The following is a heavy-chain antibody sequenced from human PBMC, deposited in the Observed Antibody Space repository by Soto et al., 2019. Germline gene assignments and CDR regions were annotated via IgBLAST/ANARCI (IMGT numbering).Heavy chain of an antibody. CDR3: ARHERFWSGYYQFAP. J-gene: IGHJ5*02. D-gene: IGHD3-3*01. Sequence: SETLSLTCTVSGGSISSYYWSWIRQPPGKGLEWIGYIYYSGSTNYNPSLKSRVTISVDTSKNQFSLKLSSVTAADTAVYYCARHERFWSGYYQFAPGGQGPLVTVSS. V-gene: IGHV4-59*08. CDR1: GGSISSYY. CDR2: IYYSGST.